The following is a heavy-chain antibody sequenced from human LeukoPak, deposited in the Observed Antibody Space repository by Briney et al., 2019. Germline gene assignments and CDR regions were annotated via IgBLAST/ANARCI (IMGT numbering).Heavy chain of an antibody. D-gene: IGHD3-16*01. V-gene: IGHV3-30-3*01. Sequence: GRSLRLSCAASGFTFSSYAMHWVRQAPGKGLEWVAVISYDGSNKYYADSVKGRFTISRDNSKNTLYLQMNSLRAEDTAVYYCARVLNYVPGASWGQGTLVTVSS. CDR1: GFTFSSYA. CDR3: ARVLNYVPGAS. J-gene: IGHJ5*02. CDR2: ISYDGSNK.